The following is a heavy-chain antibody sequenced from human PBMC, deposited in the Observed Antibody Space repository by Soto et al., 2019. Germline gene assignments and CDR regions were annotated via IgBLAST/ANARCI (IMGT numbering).Heavy chain of an antibody. V-gene: IGHV4-59*08. J-gene: IGHJ4*02. CDR1: GGSISSYY. CDR3: ARHEIPHDNSGYYYEYFDY. D-gene: IGHD3-22*01. CDR2: IFFSGST. Sequence: SETLSLTCTVSGGSISSYYWSWMRQPPGKGLEWIGYIFFSGSTNYNPSLKSRVTMSVDTSKNQFSLKLSSVTAADTAVYYCARHEIPHDNSGYYYEYFDYWGQGTLVTVSS.